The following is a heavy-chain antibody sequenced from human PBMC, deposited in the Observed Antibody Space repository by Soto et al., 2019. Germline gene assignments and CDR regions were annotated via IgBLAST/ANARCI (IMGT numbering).Heavy chain of an antibody. J-gene: IGHJ4*02. D-gene: IGHD3-16*01. CDR1: GYTFTTYG. CDR2: ISAYSGKT. Sequence: QVQLVQSGGEVKKPGASVKVSCKTSGYTFTTYGISWVRQAPGQGLEWVGWISAYSGKTHYAQKDQGKVTMTTDTSTNTAYLELRSLRSDDTAVYYCARDPYLGDHQYWGQGTLVTVSS. V-gene: IGHV1-18*01. CDR3: ARDPYLGDHQY.